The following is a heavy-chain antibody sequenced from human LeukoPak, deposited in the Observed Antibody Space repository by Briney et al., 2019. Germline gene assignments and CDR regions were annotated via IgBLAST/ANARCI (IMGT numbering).Heavy chain of an antibody. J-gene: IGHJ6*03. CDR3: AKETSQKGAHYMDV. D-gene: IGHD3-16*01. CDR2: IRDDGSNK. Sequence: WLRQTPWKGLEWVAFIRDDGSNKYYADSVKGRFTISRATCNNTLYLPVNSLRLEYTAVYYCAKETSQKGAHYMDVWGKGTTVTISS. V-gene: IGHV3-30*02.